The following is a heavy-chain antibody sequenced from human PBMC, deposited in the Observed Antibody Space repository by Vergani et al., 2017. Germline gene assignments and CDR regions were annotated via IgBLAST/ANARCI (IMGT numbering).Heavy chain of an antibody. CDR3: ARAWKHSTRFDY. J-gene: IGHJ4*02. CDR2: IYYSGRP. D-gene: IGHD2-21*01. Sequence: QVQLQESGPGLVKPSETLSLTCTVSGGSISSYYWSWIRQPQGKGLEWIGYIYYSGRPNYNPSLKSRVTISVYTSKNQFSLKLSSVTDADTAVYYCARAWKHSTRFDYWGQGTLVTVSS. V-gene: IGHV4-59*01. CDR1: GGSISSYY.